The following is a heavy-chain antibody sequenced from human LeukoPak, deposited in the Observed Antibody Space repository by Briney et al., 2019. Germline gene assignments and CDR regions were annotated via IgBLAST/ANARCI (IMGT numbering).Heavy chain of an antibody. J-gene: IGHJ4*02. V-gene: IGHV5-51*01. Sequence: PGESLKISCKGSGYSFTSYWIGWVRQMPGKGLEWMGIIYPGDSDTRYSPSFQGKVTISADKSINTAYLQWSSLKASDSAMYYCARGSQNVVITAYDYWGQGTLVPVSS. D-gene: IGHD3-22*01. CDR2: IYPGDSDT. CDR3: ARGSQNVVITAYDY. CDR1: GYSFTSYW.